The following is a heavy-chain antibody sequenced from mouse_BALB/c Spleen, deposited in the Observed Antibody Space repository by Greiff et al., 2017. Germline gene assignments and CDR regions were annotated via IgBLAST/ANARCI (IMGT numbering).Heavy chain of an antibody. CDR2: ISSGGGST. V-gene: IGHV5-12-1*01. J-gene: IGHJ1*01. Sequence: EVQVVESGGGLVKPGGSLKLSCAASGFAFSSYDMSWVRQTPEKRLEWVAYISSGGGSTYYPDTVKGRFTISRDNAKNTLYLQMSSLKSEDTAMYYCARPDYYGSSYVGYFDVWGAGTTVTVSS. D-gene: IGHD1-1*01. CDR1: GFAFSSYD. CDR3: ARPDYYGSSYVGYFDV.